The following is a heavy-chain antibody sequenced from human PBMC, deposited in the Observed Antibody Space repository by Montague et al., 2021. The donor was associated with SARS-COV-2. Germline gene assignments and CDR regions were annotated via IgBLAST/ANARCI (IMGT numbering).Heavy chain of an antibody. CDR1: GFTFNYYA. D-gene: IGHD1-14*01. Sequence: SLRLSCAASGFTFNYYAMHWVRQAPGKGLEWVSGISWDSGNIVYADSVKGRFTISRDNAKNSLHLQMNNLRTEDTALYYCAKDLRAITLAYFDCWGQGSLVTVSS. V-gene: IGHV3-9*01. J-gene: IGHJ4*02. CDR2: ISWDSGNI. CDR3: AKDLRAITLAYFDC.